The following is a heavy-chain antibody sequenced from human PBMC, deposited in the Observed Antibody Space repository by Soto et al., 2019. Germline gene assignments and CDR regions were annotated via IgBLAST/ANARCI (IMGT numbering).Heavy chain of an antibody. J-gene: IGHJ6*03. CDR1: GYTFTSYY. V-gene: IGHV1-46*03. Sequence: QVQLVQSGAEVKKPGASVKVSCKASGYTFTSYYMHWVRQAPGQGLEWMGIINPSGGSTSYAQKFQGRVTMTRDTSTSTGYMELSSLRSEDTAVYYCAVNSGPQYYYYYMDGWGKGTTVTVSS. D-gene: IGHD5-12*01. CDR3: AVNSGPQYYYYYMDG. CDR2: INPSGGST.